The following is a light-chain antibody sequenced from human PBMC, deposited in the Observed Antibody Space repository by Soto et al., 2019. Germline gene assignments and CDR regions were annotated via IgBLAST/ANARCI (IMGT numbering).Light chain of an antibody. CDR2: SAS. CDR1: QGINDF. Sequence: DIQMTQSPSSLSASVGDRVTITCRASQGINDFLAWFQQKPGEAPKSLIYSASTLHSGVPSKFTGSGSGTDFTLTISSLQPEDFATYFCQQYHSYPLTFGQGTRLEIK. V-gene: IGKV1-16*02. CDR3: QQYHSYPLT. J-gene: IGKJ5*01.